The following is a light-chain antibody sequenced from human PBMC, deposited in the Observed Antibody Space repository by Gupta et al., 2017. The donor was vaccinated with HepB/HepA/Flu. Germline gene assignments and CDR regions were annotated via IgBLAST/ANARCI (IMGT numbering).Light chain of an antibody. CDR2: TTT. CDR1: SSNSGSNT. J-gene: IGLJ3*02. V-gene: IGLV1-44*01. Sequence: QSVLTQPPSMSGTPGQRVTISCSGGSSNSGSNTVNWYQQPPGTAPKLLLYTTTQRPLGFPDRFSGSKSGTSAALVISGLQSEDDADYYCEAWDDSLYRPEFRGGTKLTGL. CDR3: EAWDDSLYRPE.